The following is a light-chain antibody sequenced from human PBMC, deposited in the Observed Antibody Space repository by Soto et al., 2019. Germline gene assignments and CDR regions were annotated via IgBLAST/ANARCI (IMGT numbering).Light chain of an antibody. CDR3: QQYGSSAPIT. CDR1: QSVTNNQ. J-gene: IGKJ5*01. Sequence: EIVLTQSPGTLSLSPGERATLSCRASQSVTNNQLAWFRQKPGQAPRLLIYGASSRATGIPDSFSGSGSETDFTLPISRLQPEDFAPYYCQQYGSSAPITFGHGTRLEIK. V-gene: IGKV3-20*01. CDR2: GAS.